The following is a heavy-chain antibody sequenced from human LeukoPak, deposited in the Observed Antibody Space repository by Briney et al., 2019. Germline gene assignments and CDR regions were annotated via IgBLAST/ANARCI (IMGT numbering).Heavy chain of an antibody. Sequence: PGGSLRLSCAASGFTFRSYWMHWVRQGPGKGLVWVSRVNSDGTSTSDADFVKGRFTTSRDNAKNTLYLQMTSLRAEDTAVYYCARASRPQAFDIWGQGTMVTVSS. J-gene: IGHJ3*02. CDR1: GFTFRSYW. V-gene: IGHV3-74*01. CDR3: ARASRPQAFDI. CDR2: VNSDGTST.